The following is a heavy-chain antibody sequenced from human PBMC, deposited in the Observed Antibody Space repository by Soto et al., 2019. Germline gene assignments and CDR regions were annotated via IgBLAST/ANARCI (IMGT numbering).Heavy chain of an antibody. V-gene: IGHV1-18*01. J-gene: IGHJ3*02. Sequence: ASVKVSCKASGYTFTSYGISWVRQAPGQGLERMGWISAYNGNTNYAQKFQGRVTITADKSTSTAYMELSSLRSEDTAVYYCARAVGYCSGGSCYSGAFDIWGQGTMVTVSS. CDR2: ISAYNGNT. D-gene: IGHD2-15*01. CDR3: ARAVGYCSGGSCYSGAFDI. CDR1: GYTFTSYG.